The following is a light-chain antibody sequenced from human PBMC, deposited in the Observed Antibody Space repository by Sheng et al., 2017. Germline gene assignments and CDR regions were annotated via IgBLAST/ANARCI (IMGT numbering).Light chain of an antibody. CDR2: RSV. CDR3: SSYVGTYRV. V-gene: IGLV2-8*01. J-gene: IGLJ3*02. Sequence: QSALTQPPSASGSPGQSVTISCTGTSSDVGGYDSVSWYQQHPGAAPKLHDLLRSVSGPPGVPSIASLAPVCNTASLTISGLQAEDEADYYCSSYVGTYRVFGGGTKLTVL. CDR1: SSDVGGYDS.